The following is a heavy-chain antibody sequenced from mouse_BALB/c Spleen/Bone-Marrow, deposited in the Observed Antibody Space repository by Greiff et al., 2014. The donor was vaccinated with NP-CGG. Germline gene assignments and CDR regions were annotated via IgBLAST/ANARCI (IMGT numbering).Heavy chain of an antibody. CDR2: IHYSGTT. CDR1: GYSITSDYS. J-gene: IGHJ4*01. CDR3: ARSAETPYTMDY. Sequence: EVKLMESGPDLVKPSQSLSLTCTVTGYSITSDYSWHWIRQFPGNKLEWMGYIHYSGTTVYNPSLKSPISITRDTSNNQFFLQLNSVTTEDTATYYCARSAETPYTMDYWGQGPSVTVST. V-gene: IGHV3-1*02.